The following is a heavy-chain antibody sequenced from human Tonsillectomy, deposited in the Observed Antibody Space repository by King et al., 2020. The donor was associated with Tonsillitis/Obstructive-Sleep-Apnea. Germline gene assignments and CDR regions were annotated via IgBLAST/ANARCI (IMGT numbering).Heavy chain of an antibody. CDR1: GFTVSSNS. CDR2: ILSGGCI. J-gene: IGHJ5*02. D-gene: IGHD2/OR15-2a*01. V-gene: IGHV3-66*01. CDR3: AREIEYGWFDP. Sequence: VQLVESGGGLVQPGGSLRLSCAASGFTVSSNSMSWFRQAPGKGLEWVSVILSGGCIYYAGSVMGRFTISRDNSKNTLFLQMNSLRAEDTAVYYCAREIEYGWFDPWGQGTLVTVSS.